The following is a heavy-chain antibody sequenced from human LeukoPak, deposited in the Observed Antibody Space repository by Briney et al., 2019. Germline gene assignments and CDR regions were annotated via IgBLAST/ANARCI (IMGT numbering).Heavy chain of an antibody. J-gene: IGHJ5*02. CDR1: GYTFTTYD. D-gene: IGHD6-19*01. CDR3: ARGRGSGHKENWFDP. V-gene: IGHV1-8*01. Sequence: ASVKVSCKASGYTFTTYDINWVRQATGQGLEWMGWMNPNSGNTGYTQKFQGRVTMTRNTSISTAYMELSSLRSEDTAVYYCARGRGSGHKENWFDPWGQGTLITVSA. CDR2: MNPNSGNT.